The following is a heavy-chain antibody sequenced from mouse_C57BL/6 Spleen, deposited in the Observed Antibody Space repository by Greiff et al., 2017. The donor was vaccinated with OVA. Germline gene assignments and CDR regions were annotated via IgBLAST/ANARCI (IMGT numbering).Heavy chain of an antibody. D-gene: IGHD1-1*01. J-gene: IGHJ3*01. Sequence: EVKLMESGPGLVKPSQSLSLTCSVTGYSITSGYYWNWIRQFPGNKLEWMGYISYDGSNNYNPSLKNRIPITRYTSKNQFFLKLNSVTTEDTATYYCAREDTTVVADAWFAYWGQGTLVTVSA. V-gene: IGHV3-6*01. CDR2: ISYDGSN. CDR1: GYSITSGYY. CDR3: AREDTTVVADAWFAY.